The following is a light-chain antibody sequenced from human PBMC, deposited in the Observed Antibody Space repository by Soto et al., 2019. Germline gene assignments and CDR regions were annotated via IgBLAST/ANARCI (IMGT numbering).Light chain of an antibody. V-gene: IGKV3-11*01. Sequence: EIVLTQSPATLSLSPGERATLSCRASQSVSSYLAWYQQKPGQAPRLLIYDASNRATGIPARFSGSGSGTDITLTISSLEPEDFAVYYCQQRSNWPGTFGGGTKVDIK. CDR3: QQRSNWPGT. J-gene: IGKJ4*01. CDR1: QSVSSY. CDR2: DAS.